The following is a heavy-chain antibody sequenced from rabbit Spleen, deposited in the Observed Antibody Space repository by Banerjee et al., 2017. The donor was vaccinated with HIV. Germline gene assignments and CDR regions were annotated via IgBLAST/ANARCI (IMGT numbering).Heavy chain of an antibody. V-gene: IGHV1S47*01. Sequence: QEQLVESGGGLVQPTGSLTLTCKASGFTLSSYWMSWVRQAPGKGLEWIGYIEPIFGNTYYANWVNGRLTISSHNAQNTLYLQLSSLTAADTATYFCVRDQAGVIGWNFGWWGPGTLVTVS. CDR3: VRDQAGVIGWNFGW. D-gene: IGHD1-1*01. CDR1: GFTLSSYW. J-gene: IGHJ4*01. CDR2: IEPIFGNT.